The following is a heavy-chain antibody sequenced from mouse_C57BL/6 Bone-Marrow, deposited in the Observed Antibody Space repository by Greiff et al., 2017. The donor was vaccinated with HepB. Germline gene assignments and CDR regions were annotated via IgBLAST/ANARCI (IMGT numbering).Heavy chain of an antibody. J-gene: IGHJ4*01. CDR1: GFTFTDYY. CDR3: ARPDSSGYVMDY. D-gene: IGHD3-2*02. V-gene: IGHV7-3*01. Sequence: EVKVEESGGGLVQPGGSLSLSCAASGFTFTDYYMSWVRQPPGKALEWLGCIRNKANGYTTAYSASVKGRFTISRDNSQSILYLQMNALRAEDSATYYCARPDSSGYVMDYWGQGTSVTVSS. CDR2: IRNKANGYTT.